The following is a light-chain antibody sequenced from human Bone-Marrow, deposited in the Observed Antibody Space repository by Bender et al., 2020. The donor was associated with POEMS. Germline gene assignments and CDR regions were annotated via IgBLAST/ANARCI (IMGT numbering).Light chain of an antibody. CDR3: QAWDSSTAV. V-gene: IGLV1-40*01. CDR2: DNT. Sequence: QSVLTQPPSVSGAPGQRVTISCTGSTSNIGAGYGVHWYQQLPGTAPKRLIYDNTNRPSGIPERFSGSNSGNTATLTISGTQAMDEADYYCQAWDSSTAVFGGGTRLTVL. CDR1: TSNIGAGYG. J-gene: IGLJ3*02.